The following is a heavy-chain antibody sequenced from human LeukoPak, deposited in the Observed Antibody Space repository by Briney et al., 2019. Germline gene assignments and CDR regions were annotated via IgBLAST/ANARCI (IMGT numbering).Heavy chain of an antibody. J-gene: IGHJ4*02. CDR2: IGIAGDT. D-gene: IGHD6-19*01. V-gene: IGHV3-13*01. CDR1: GFTISDYD. Sequence: GGSLRLSCAASGFTISDYDMHWVRQATGKSLEWVSVIGIAGDTYYVGSVKDRFTISREDAKNSLYLQMNSLRAGDTAVYYCARAVAGTFFDYWGRGTPVTVSS. CDR3: ARAVAGTFFDY.